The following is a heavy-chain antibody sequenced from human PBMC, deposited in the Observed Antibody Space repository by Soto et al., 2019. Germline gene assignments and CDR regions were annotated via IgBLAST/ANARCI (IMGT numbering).Heavy chain of an antibody. CDR2: IYYSGST. CDR3: AGLPFGYSGYVSDY. J-gene: IGHJ4*02. V-gene: IGHV4-39*01. CDR1: GGSISSSSYY. D-gene: IGHD5-12*01. Sequence: LQLQESGPGLVKPSETLSLTCTVSGGSISSSSYYWGWLRQPPGKGLEWIGSIYYSGSTYYNPSLERRFTIIVDTAKNQVSLMLSSVTAAETVVYYCAGLPFGYSGYVSDYWGQDTLVSVSS.